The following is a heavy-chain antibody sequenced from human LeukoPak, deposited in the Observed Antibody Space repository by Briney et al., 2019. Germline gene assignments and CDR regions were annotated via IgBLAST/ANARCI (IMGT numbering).Heavy chain of an antibody. CDR1: GYTFTSYY. CDR2: INPSGGST. V-gene: IGHV1-46*01. Sequence: ASVKVSCKASGYTFTSYYMHWVRQAPGQGLEWMGIINPSGGSTSYAQKFQGRVTMTRDTSTSTAYMELSSLRSEDTAVYYCARLNKGSSSWYWGYNWFDPWGQGTLVTVSS. J-gene: IGHJ5*02. CDR3: ARLNKGSSSWYWGYNWFDP. D-gene: IGHD6-13*01.